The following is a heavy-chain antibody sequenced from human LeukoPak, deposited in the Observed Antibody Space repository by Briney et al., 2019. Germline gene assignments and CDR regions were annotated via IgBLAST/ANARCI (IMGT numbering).Heavy chain of an antibody. CDR1: GFTFSSHG. J-gene: IGHJ4*02. Sequence: PGGSLRLSCAASGFTFSSHGMHWVRQAPGKGLEWVAVIWHDGNNKYYGDSVKGRFTISRDNSKNTLYLKINSLRAEDTAVYYCARGKYSSNWFEYWGQGTLVTVSP. CDR3: ARGKYSSNWFEY. V-gene: IGHV3-33*01. D-gene: IGHD6-13*01. CDR2: IWHDGNNK.